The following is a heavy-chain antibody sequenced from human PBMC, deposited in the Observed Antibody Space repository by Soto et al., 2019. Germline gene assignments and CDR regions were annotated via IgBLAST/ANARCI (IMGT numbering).Heavy chain of an antibody. CDR1: GGTFSSYA. CDR3: ASVYYYGSGRLDGMDV. Sequence: QVQLVQSGAEVKKPGSSVKVSCKASGGTFSSYAISWVRQAPGQGLEWMGGIIPIFGTANYAQKFQGRVTITADESTSTAYMELSSLRSEDTAVYYCASVYYYGSGRLDGMDVWGQGTTVTVSS. D-gene: IGHD3-10*01. CDR2: IIPIFGTA. J-gene: IGHJ6*02. V-gene: IGHV1-69*01.